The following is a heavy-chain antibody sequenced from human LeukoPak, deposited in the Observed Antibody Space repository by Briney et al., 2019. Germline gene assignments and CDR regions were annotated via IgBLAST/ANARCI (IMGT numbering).Heavy chain of an antibody. Sequence: PSETLSLTCTVSRVSISNSDYYWGWIRQSPGKGLEWIGSVYYTGSIYSNPSLRGRVAMSVDTSKNHFSLNLTSVTASDTAVYFCARQGYNSGRLFDYWGQGSLVTVSS. CDR2: VYYTGSI. D-gene: IGHD6-19*01. V-gene: IGHV4-39*01. J-gene: IGHJ4*02. CDR3: ARQGYNSGRLFDY. CDR1: RVSISNSDYY.